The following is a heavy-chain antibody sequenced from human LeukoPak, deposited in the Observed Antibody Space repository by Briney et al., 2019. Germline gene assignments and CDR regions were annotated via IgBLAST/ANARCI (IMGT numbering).Heavy chain of an antibody. CDR2: IYTSGST. V-gene: IGHV4-61*02. D-gene: IGHD3-10*01. Sequence: ASETLSLTCTVSGGSISSSNYYWSWIRQPAGKGLEWIGRIYTSGSTNYNPSLKSRVTISVDTSKNQFSLKLSSVTAADTAVYYCARGLWFGDENPPYFDYWGQGTLVTVSS. J-gene: IGHJ4*02. CDR3: ARGLWFGDENPPYFDY. CDR1: GGSISSSNYY.